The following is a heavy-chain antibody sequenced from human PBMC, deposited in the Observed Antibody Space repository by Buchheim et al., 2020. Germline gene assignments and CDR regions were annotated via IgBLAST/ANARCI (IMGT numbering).Heavy chain of an antibody. D-gene: IGHD2-8*01. CDR1: GGSISSSSYY. J-gene: IGHJ6*02. CDR3: ARDGVCPYVTYYYYGMDV. V-gene: IGHV4-39*07. CDR2: IYYSGST. Sequence: QLQLQESGPGLVKPSETLSLTCTVSGGSISSSSYYWGWIRQPPGKGLEWIGSIYYSGSTYYNPSLKSRVTISVDTSKNQFSLKLSSVTAADTAVYYCARDGVCPYVTYYYYGMDVWGQGTT.